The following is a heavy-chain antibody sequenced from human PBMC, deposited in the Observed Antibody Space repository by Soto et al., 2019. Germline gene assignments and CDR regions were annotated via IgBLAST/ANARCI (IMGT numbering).Heavy chain of an antibody. CDR1: GGSISSYY. Sequence: QVQLQESGPGLVKPSETLSLTCTVSGGSISSYYWSWIRQPPGKGLEWIGYIYYSGSTNYNPSLKNRVPISVATXKNXSXPKLSSVTAADTAVYYCARERDGYSYGYAYYYGMDVWGQGTTVTVSS. CDR3: ARERDGYSYGYAYYYGMDV. CDR2: IYYSGST. D-gene: IGHD5-18*01. V-gene: IGHV4-59*01. J-gene: IGHJ6*02.